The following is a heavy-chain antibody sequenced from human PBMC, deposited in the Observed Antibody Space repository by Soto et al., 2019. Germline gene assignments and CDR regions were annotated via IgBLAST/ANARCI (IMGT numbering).Heavy chain of an antibody. V-gene: IGHV4-59*01. J-gene: IGHJ4*02. CDR2: IYYSGST. CDR3: ARDVSGYYGSGMFYFDY. D-gene: IGHD3-10*01. Sequence: SETLSLTCTVSGGSISNFYWSWIRQPPGKGLEWIGYIYYSGSTNYNPSLKSRVTISVDTSKNQFSLKLSSVTAADTAVYYCARDVSGYYGSGMFYFDYWGQGTLVTVSS. CDR1: GGSISNFY.